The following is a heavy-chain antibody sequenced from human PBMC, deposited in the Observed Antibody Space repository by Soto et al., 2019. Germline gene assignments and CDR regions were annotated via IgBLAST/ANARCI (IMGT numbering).Heavy chain of an antibody. D-gene: IGHD3-10*01. V-gene: IGHV4-59*01. CDR2: IYFNETT. CDR3: ARGKGTHKY. Sequence: SETLSLTCTVSGVTLSGYYWSWIRQTPGKTLEWIGCIYFNETTNYNPSLKSRVTISLDMTKNQFSLKLRSVTAADTAVYHCARGKGTHKYWGRGALVTVSS. J-gene: IGHJ4*02. CDR1: GVTLSGYY.